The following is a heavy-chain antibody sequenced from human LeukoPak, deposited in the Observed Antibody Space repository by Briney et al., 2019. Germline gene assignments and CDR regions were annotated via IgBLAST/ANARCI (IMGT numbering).Heavy chain of an antibody. CDR1: GASVSDSNYY. CDR2: IYSSGST. Sequence: SETLSLTCAVSGASVSDSNYYWGWIRQPPGKGLKWIGNIYSSGSTYYNASLQSRVTISIDTSKNQFSLRLNSVTAADTAVYYCARGTIAADDFYYMDVWGKGTTVTISS. CDR3: ARGTIAADDFYYMDV. J-gene: IGHJ6*03. D-gene: IGHD6-13*01. V-gene: IGHV4-39*07.